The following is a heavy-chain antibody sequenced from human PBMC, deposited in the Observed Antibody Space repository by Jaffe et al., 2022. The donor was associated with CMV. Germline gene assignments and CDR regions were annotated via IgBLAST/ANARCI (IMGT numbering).Heavy chain of an antibody. J-gene: IGHJ6*03. CDR3: ARGRGCSGGSCYSGYYYYYMDV. D-gene: IGHD2-15*01. Sequence: QVQLQQWGAGLLKPSETLSLTCAVYGGSFSGYYWSWIRQPPGKGLEWIGEINHSGSTNYNPSLKSRVTISVDTSKNQFSLKLSSVTAADTAVYYCARGRGCSGGSCYSGYYYYYMDVWGKGTTVTVSS. CDR2: INHSGST. CDR1: GGSFSGYY. V-gene: IGHV4-34*01.